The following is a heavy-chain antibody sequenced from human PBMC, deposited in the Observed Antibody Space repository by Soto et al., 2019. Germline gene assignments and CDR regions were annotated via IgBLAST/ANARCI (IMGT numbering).Heavy chain of an antibody. D-gene: IGHD3-10*01. V-gene: IGHV1-69*13. CDR2: IIPIFGTA. J-gene: IGHJ3*02. CDR3: ARDRCYTMVRGVITPIPSDAFDI. CDR1: GGTFSSYA. Sequence: SVKVSCKASGGTFSSYAISWVRQAPGQGLEWMGGIIPIFGTANYAQKFQGRVTITADESTSTAYMELSSLRSEDTAVYYCARDRCYTMVRGVITPIPSDAFDIWGQGTMVTVSS.